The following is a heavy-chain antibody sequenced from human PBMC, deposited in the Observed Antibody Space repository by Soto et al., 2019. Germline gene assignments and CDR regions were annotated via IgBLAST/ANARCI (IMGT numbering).Heavy chain of an antibody. D-gene: IGHD3-10*01. V-gene: IGHV3-74*01. CDR3: IRDYGEPGSTNAFDI. CDR2: INSDGSGA. CDR1: GFTFRSFW. J-gene: IGHJ3*02. Sequence: EVQLVESGGDLVQPGGSLRLSCAASGFTFRSFWMPWVRQAPGKGLVWVSRINSDGSGASYADFVEGRFTISRDNAKNTVYLQMNSLRVEDTAVYYCIRDYGEPGSTNAFDIWGQGTMVTVSS.